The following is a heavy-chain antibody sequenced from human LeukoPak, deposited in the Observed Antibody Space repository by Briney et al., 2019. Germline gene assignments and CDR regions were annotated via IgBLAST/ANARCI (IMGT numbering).Heavy chain of an antibody. CDR1: GFTVSSNY. D-gene: IGHD2-2*01. CDR2: ISSFSNYI. V-gene: IGHV3-21*01. J-gene: IGHJ5*02. CDR3: ARVPIKDCSSPSCYLFDP. Sequence: PGGSLRLSCAASGFTVSSNYMSWVRQAPGRGLEWVSSISSFSNYIYYADSVKGRFTISRDNAKNSLYLQMNSLRAEDTAVYFCARVPIKDCSSPSCYLFDPWGQGTLVTVSS.